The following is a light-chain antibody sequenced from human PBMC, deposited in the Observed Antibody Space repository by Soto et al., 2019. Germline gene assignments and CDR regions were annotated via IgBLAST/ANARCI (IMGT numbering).Light chain of an antibody. J-gene: IGKJ1*01. CDR1: QSVTNSY. CDR2: GAS. Sequence: EIVLTQSPGTLSLSPGERATLSCRASQSVTNSYLAWYRQKPGQAPRPLLYGASSRATGVPDRFSGSGSGTDFTLTISRLEPEDFAVYYCQQYGTSPWTFGQGTKVEIK. V-gene: IGKV3-20*01. CDR3: QQYGTSPWT.